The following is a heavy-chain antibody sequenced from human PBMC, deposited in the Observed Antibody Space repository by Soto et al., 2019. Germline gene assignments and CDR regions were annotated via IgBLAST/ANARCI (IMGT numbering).Heavy chain of an antibody. J-gene: IGHJ4*02. CDR1: GGTFSSYA. CDR2: IIPIFGTA. CDR3: AGDGVEMATTSFDY. Sequence: GASVKVSCKASGGTFSSYAISWVRQAPGQGLEWMGGIIPIFGTANYAQKFQGRVTITADESTSTAYMELSSLRSEDTAVYYCAGDGVEMATTSFDYWGQGTLVTVSS. D-gene: IGHD5-12*01. V-gene: IGHV1-69*13.